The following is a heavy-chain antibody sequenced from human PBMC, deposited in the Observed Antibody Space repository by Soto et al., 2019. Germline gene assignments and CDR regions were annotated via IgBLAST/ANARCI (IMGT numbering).Heavy chain of an antibody. CDR2: IYYSGST. Sequence: SXTLSLACTVSGGTISSGGYYWSWIRQRPGKGLEWIGYIYYSGSTYYNPSLKSRVTISVDTSKNQFSLKLSSVAAADTAVYYCATHPSGGWAPQYYFDYWGQGTLVTVSS. CDR3: ATHPSGGWAPQYYFDY. CDR1: GGTISSGGYY. V-gene: IGHV4-31*03. J-gene: IGHJ4*02. D-gene: IGHD1-26*01.